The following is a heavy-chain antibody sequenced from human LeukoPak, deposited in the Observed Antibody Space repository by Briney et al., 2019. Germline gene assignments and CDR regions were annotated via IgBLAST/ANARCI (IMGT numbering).Heavy chain of an antibody. J-gene: IGHJ4*02. V-gene: IGHV1-18*01. CDR2: ISAYNGNT. CDR1: GYTFTSYG. Sequence: ASVKVSCKASGYTFTSYGISWVRQAPGQGLEWMGWISAYNGNTNYAQKLQGRVTMTRDMSTSTVYMELSSLRSEDTAVYYCARALIQGWELPSDYWGQGTLVTVSS. D-gene: IGHD1-26*01. CDR3: ARALIQGWELPSDY.